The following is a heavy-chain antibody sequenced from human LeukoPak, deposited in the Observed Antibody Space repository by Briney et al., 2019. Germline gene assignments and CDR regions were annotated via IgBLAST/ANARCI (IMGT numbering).Heavy chain of an antibody. CDR2: IFYNGNT. D-gene: IGHD2-2*01. Sequence: PSETLSLACTIFGASLSSYYWSWIRQPPGKGVEWVTYIFYNGNTNYNPPLKSRVTISVDKSKNQFSLSLRSVTAADTAVYYCARGRRRCSSTSCLYVDAFDIWGQGTMVTVSS. CDR1: GASLSSYY. V-gene: IGHV4-59*13. J-gene: IGHJ3*02. CDR3: ARGRRRCSSTSCLYVDAFDI.